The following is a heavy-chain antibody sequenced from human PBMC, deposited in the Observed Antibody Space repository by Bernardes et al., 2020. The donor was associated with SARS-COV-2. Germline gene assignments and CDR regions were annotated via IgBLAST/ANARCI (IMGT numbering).Heavy chain of an antibody. V-gene: IGHV4-59*01. D-gene: IGHD3-10*01. J-gene: IGHJ3*02. CDR2: IYYSGST. CDR1: GGSISSYY. CDR3: AGGSGSIGAFDI. Sequence: SETLSLTCTVSGGSISSYYWSWIRQPPGKGLEWIGYIYYSGSTNYNPSLKSRVTISVDTSKNQFSLKLSSVTAADTAVYYCAGGSGSIGAFDIWGQGTMVTVSS.